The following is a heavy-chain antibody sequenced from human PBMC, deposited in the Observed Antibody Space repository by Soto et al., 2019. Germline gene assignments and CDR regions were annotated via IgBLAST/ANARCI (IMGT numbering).Heavy chain of an antibody. CDR2: ISSSSSTI. D-gene: IGHD3-22*01. CDR1: GFTFSSYS. Sequence: EVQLVESGGGLVQPGGSLRLSCAASGFTFSSYSMNWVRQAPGKGLEWVSYISSSSSTIYYADSVNGRLTISRDNAKNSLYMKINSLRAEDTAVYYCARGAYYYDSSGLSYWGQGTLVTVSS. CDR3: ARGAYYYDSSGLSY. V-gene: IGHV3-48*01. J-gene: IGHJ4*02.